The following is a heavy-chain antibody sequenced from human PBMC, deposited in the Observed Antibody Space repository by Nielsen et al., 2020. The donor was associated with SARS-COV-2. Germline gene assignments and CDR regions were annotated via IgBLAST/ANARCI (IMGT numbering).Heavy chain of an antibody. J-gene: IGHJ3*02. CDR3: AREGGHYYDSSGYYHDAFDI. V-gene: IGHV1-69*13. CDR2: IIPIFGTA. Sequence: SVKVSCKASGYTFTSYGISWVRQAPGQGLEWMGGIIPIFGTANYAQKFQGRVTITADESTSTAYMELSSLRSEDTAVYYCAREGGHYYDSSGYYHDAFDIWGQGTMVTVSS. D-gene: IGHD3-22*01. CDR1: GYTFTSYG.